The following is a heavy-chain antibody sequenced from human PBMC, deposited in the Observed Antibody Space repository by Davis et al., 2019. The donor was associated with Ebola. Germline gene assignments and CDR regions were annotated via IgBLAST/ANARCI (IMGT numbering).Heavy chain of an antibody. Sequence: AASVKVSCKASGGTFSSYTISWVRQAPGQGLEWMGRLIPIIGIANSAQKFQGRVTITADKSTSTAYMELSSLRSEDTAVYYCARDRFSSSTFDYWGQGTLVTVSS. CDR1: GGTFSSYT. D-gene: IGHD6-6*01. V-gene: IGHV1-69*04. CDR3: ARDRFSSSTFDY. CDR2: LIPIIGIA. J-gene: IGHJ4*02.